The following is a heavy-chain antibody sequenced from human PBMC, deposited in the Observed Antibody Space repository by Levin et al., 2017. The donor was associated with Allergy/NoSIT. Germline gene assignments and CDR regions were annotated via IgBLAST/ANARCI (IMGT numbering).Heavy chain of an antibody. CDR2: IYTSGST. J-gene: IGHJ2*01. CDR1: GGSISSYY. Sequence: SQTLSLTYTVSGGSISSYYWSWIRQPAGKGLEWIGRIYTSGSTNYNPSLKSRVTMSVDTSKNQFSLKLSSVTAADTAVYYCARADGAYCGGDCYRNWYFDLWGRGTLVTVSS. D-gene: IGHD2-21*02. V-gene: IGHV4-4*07. CDR3: ARADGAYCGGDCYRNWYFDL.